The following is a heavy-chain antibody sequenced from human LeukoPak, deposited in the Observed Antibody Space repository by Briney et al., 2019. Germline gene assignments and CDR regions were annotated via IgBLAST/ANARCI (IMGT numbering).Heavy chain of an antibody. Sequence: GASVKVSCKAAGYSFTSFHINWVRQAPGQGPEWMGWMNPNTGNTGFAQKFQGRVTMTRDMSTSTVYMELSSLRSEDTAVYYCARGKFSDVLRKVEMATSGPYYFDYWGQGTLVTVSS. V-gene: IGHV1-8*02. CDR1: GYSFTSFH. CDR3: ARGKFSDVLRKVEMATSGPYYFDY. CDR2: MNPNTGNT. D-gene: IGHD5-24*01. J-gene: IGHJ4*02.